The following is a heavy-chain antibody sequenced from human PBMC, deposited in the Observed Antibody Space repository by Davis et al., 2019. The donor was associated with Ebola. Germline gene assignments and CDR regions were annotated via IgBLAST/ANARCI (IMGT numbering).Heavy chain of an antibody. CDR2: IDFSSTYI. CDR1: GFIFNDSS. V-gene: IGHV3-21*01. D-gene: IGHD2-8*01. CDR3: ARGGSSTNLNWLDP. J-gene: IGHJ5*02. Sequence: GESLKISCATSGFIFNDSSMTWVRQAPGKGLEWVSSIDFSSTYIYYADSVQGRFTISRDNAATSLYLQMDSLRVDDTAVYYCARGGSSTNLNWLDPWDQGTLVTVSS.